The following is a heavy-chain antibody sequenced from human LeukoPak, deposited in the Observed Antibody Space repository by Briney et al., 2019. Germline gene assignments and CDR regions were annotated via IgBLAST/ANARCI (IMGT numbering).Heavy chain of an antibody. CDR2: IYSGADS. J-gene: IGHJ6*02. CDR1: GFTVSSNY. V-gene: IGHV3-66*01. D-gene: IGHD1-26*01. Sequence: PGGSLRLSCAASGFTVSSNYMRWVRQAPGKGLEWVSAIYSGADSYYADSAKGRFTISRDISKNTLYLQMNSLRVEDTAVYYCARAPSYRYAMDVWGQGTTVTVSS. CDR3: ARAPSYRYAMDV.